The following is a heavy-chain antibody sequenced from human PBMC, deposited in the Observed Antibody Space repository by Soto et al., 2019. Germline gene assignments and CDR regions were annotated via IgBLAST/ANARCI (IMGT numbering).Heavy chain of an antibody. D-gene: IGHD6-6*01. CDR3: ARESARGWFDP. CDR2: VFHRGST. V-gene: IGHV4-59*01. J-gene: IGHJ5*02. Sequence: PSETLSRTWILSGGSISCYCWSWSRQPPGKGLEYIGYVFHRGSTNYNPSLKSRVTMSVDTSKNQFSLKLNSVTAADTAVYYCARESARGWFDPWGHGTLVTVSS. CDR1: GGSISCYC.